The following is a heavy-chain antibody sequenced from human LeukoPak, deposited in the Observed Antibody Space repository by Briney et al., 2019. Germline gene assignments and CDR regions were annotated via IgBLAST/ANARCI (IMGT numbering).Heavy chain of an antibody. J-gene: IGHJ4*02. V-gene: IGHV3-33*01. CDR1: GFTFSSYG. CDR2: IWYDGSNK. D-gene: IGHD5-12*01. Sequence: PGGSLRLSCAASGFTFSSYGMHWVRQAPGKGLEWVAVIWYDGSNKYYADSVKGRFTISRDNSKNTLYLQMNSLRAEDTAVNYCAREAGGYDAYYFDYWGQGTLVTVSS. CDR3: AREAGGYDAYYFDY.